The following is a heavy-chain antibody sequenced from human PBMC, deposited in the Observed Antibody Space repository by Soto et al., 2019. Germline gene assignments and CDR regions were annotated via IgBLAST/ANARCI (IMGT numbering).Heavy chain of an antibody. CDR2: ISGSGGST. CDR3: EKDSSSWEDFQH. Sequence: GGSLRLSCAASGFTFSSYAMSWVRQAPGKGLEWVSAISGSGGSTYYADSVKGRFTISRDNSKNTLYLQMNSLRAEDTAVYYCEKDSSSWEDFQHWGQGTLVTVSS. CDR1: GFTFSSYA. D-gene: IGHD6-13*01. V-gene: IGHV3-23*01. J-gene: IGHJ1*01.